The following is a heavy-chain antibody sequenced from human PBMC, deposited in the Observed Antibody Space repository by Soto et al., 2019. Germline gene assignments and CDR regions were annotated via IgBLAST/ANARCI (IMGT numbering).Heavy chain of an antibody. Sequence: QVQLVQSGAEVKKPGSSVKVSCKASGGTFSSYAISWVRQAPGQGLEWMGGIIPIFGTANYAQKFQGRVTITADESTSTADMELSSLRSEDTAVYYCARVGCSSTSCYQYYYYYGMDVWGQGTTVTVSS. D-gene: IGHD2-2*01. V-gene: IGHV1-69*01. CDR2: IIPIFGTA. CDR1: GGTFSSYA. CDR3: ARVGCSSTSCYQYYYYYGMDV. J-gene: IGHJ6*02.